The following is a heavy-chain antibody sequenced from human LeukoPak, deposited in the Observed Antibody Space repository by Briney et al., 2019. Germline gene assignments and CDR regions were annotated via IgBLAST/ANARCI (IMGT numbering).Heavy chain of an antibody. J-gene: IGHJ5*02. V-gene: IGHV4-4*02. CDR1: GGSISSSNW. CDR3: AREAYQEWLLWAGGSKLNGFDP. Sequence: SETLALTCAVSGGSISSSNWWSWVRQPPGKGLEWIGEIYHSGSTNYNPSLKSRVTISVDKSKNQFSLKLSSVTAADTTVYYCAREAYQEWLLWAGGSKLNGFDPWGQGTLVTVSS. D-gene: IGHD3-3*01. CDR2: IYHSGST.